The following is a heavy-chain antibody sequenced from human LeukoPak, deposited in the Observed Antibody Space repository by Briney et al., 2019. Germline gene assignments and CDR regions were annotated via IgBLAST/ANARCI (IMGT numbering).Heavy chain of an antibody. CDR3: ARVRERDLYYFDY. V-gene: IGHV3-21*01. Sequence: GGSLRLSCVASGFTFSSYSMNWVRQAPGKGLEWVSSISSSSSYIYYADSVKGRFTISRDNAKNSLYLQMNSLRAEDTAVYYCARVRERDLYYFDYWGQGTLVTVSS. D-gene: IGHD2/OR15-2a*01. J-gene: IGHJ4*02. CDR1: GFTFSSYS. CDR2: ISSSSSYI.